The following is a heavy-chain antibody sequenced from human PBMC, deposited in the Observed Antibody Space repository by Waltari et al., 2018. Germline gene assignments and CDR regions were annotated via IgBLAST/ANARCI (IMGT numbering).Heavy chain of an antibody. D-gene: IGHD2-15*01. CDR2: INHSGST. CDR1: GGSFSGYY. Sequence: QVQLQQWGAGLLKPSETLSLTCAVYGGSFSGYYWSWIRQPPGKGLEWIGEINHSGSTNYNPSLKSRVTISVDTSKNQFSLKLSSVTAADTAVYYCARYCSGGSCYRQDAFDIWGQGTMVTVSS. J-gene: IGHJ3*02. CDR3: ARYCSGGSCYRQDAFDI. V-gene: IGHV4-34*01.